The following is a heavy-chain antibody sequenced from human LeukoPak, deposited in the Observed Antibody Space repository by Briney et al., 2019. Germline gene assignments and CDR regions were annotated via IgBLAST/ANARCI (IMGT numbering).Heavy chain of an antibody. CDR3: AIFASYYYDSSGYPQGIGAFDI. D-gene: IGHD3-22*01. Sequence: GGSLRLSCAASGFTFSDYYMSWIRQAPGKGLEWVSYISSSGSTIYYADSVKGRFTISRDNAKNSLYLQMNSLRAEDTAVYYCAIFASYYYDSSGYPQGIGAFDIWGQGKMVSASS. CDR2: ISSSGSTI. V-gene: IGHV3-11*04. CDR1: GFTFSDYY. J-gene: IGHJ3*02.